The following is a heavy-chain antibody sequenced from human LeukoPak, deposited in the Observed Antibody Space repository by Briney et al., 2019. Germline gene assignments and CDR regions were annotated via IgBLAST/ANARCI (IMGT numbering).Heavy chain of an antibody. Sequence: SETLSLTCAVYGGSFSGYYWSWIRQPPGKGLEWIGEINHSGSTNYNPSLKSRVTISVDTSKNQFSLKLSSVTAADTAVYCCARRKGYSYGSREYYFDYWGQGTLVTVSS. CDR2: INHSGST. J-gene: IGHJ4*02. CDR1: GGSFSGYY. CDR3: ARRKGYSYGSREYYFDY. V-gene: IGHV4-34*01. D-gene: IGHD5-18*01.